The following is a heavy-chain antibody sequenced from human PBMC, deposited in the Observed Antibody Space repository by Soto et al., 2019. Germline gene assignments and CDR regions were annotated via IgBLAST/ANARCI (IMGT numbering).Heavy chain of an antibody. J-gene: IGHJ4*02. CDR2: ISGSGGST. D-gene: IGHD3-9*01. V-gene: IGHV3-23*01. CDR1: GFTFSSYA. CDR3: AKEGYDILTGYYCLDY. Sequence: PGGSLRLSCAASGFTFSSYAMSWVRQAPGKGLEWVSAISGSGGSTYYADSVKGRFTISRDNSKNTLYLQMNSLRAEDTAVYYCAKEGYDILTGYYCLDYWGQGTLVTVSS.